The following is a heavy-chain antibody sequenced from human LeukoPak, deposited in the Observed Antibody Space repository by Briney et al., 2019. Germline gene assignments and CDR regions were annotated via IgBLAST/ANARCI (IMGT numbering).Heavy chain of an antibody. CDR1: RFTFSNYW. D-gene: IGHD3-10*01. J-gene: IGHJ4*02. Sequence: GGSLRLSCAASRFTFSNYWMSWVRQAPGKGLEWVANINKDGSEKYYADSVKGRFAISRDNAKNSLFLQMNSLRVEGTAVYYCARGFEMITMVRGVIAQWGQGTLVTVSS. V-gene: IGHV3-7*01. CDR2: INKDGSEK. CDR3: ARGFEMITMVRGVIAQ.